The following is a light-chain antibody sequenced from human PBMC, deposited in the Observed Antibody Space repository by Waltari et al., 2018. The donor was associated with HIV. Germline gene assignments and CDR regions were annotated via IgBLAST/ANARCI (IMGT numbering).Light chain of an antibody. Sequence: QSVLTQPPSASGTPGQRVTISCSGSSSNTGNYYVYWYQQLPGTAPKLLIYRNNQRPSGVPDRFSGSKSDTSASLAISGLRSEDEADYFCATWDDSLSGPVFGGGTKLTVL. CDR1: SSNTGNYY. CDR3: ATWDDSLSGPV. CDR2: RNN. J-gene: IGLJ2*01. V-gene: IGLV1-47*01.